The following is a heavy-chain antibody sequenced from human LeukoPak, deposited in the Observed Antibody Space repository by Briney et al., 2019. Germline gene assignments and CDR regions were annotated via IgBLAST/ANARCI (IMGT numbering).Heavy chain of an antibody. CDR2: IIPIFGSA. V-gene: IGHV1-69*05. Sequence: GASVKVSCKASGGTFSSSAISWVRQAPGQGLEWMGGIIPIFGSAKYAQKFQGRVTITTDESTSTAYMELSSLRSEDTAVYYCARVQYYYDSSGYYLNWFDPWGQGTLVTVSS. J-gene: IGHJ5*02. CDR1: GGTFSSSA. D-gene: IGHD3-22*01. CDR3: ARVQYYYDSSGYYLNWFDP.